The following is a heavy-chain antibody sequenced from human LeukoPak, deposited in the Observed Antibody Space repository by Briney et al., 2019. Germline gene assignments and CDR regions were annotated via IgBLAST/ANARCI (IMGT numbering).Heavy chain of an antibody. Sequence: PSETLSLTCTVSGASLNSGGYYWNWIRQPPGKEPEWIGYIYYSGSTNYNRSLKSRVTISVDTSKNQFSLKLTSVTAADTAVYYCARPGRYTYWYLDLWGRGTLVTVSS. CDR3: ARPGRYTYWYLDL. D-gene: IGHD1-26*01. CDR2: IYYSGST. J-gene: IGHJ2*01. V-gene: IGHV4-61*08. CDR1: GASLNSGGYY.